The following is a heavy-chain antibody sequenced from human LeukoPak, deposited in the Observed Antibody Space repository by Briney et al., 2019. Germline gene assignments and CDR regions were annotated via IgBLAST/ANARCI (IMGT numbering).Heavy chain of an antibody. CDR3: ARDPSAVPTAVNWFDP. D-gene: IGHD2-2*01. Sequence: GGSLRLSCAASGFTFSSYSMNWVRQAPGKGLEWVSSISSSSYIYYADSVKGRFTISRDNAKNSLYLHMNSLRAEDTAVYYCARDPSAVPTAVNWFDPWGQGTLVTVSS. CDR2: ISSSSYI. V-gene: IGHV3-21*01. J-gene: IGHJ5*02. CDR1: GFTFSSYS.